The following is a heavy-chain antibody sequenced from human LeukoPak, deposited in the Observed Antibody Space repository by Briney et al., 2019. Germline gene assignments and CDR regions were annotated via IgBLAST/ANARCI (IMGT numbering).Heavy chain of an antibody. Sequence: GGSLRLSCAASGFTFSSYAMSWVRQAPGKGLEWVSAISGSGGSTYYADSVKGRFTISRDNSKNTLYLQMNSLRAEDMAVYYCAKNYDILTGLPDYWGQGTLVTVSS. CDR3: AKNYDILTGLPDY. J-gene: IGHJ4*02. D-gene: IGHD3-9*01. CDR2: ISGSGGST. CDR1: GFTFSSYA. V-gene: IGHV3-23*01.